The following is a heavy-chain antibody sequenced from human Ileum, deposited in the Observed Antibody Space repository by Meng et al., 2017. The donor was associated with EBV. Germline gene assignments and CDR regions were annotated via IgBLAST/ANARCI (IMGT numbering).Heavy chain of an antibody. Sequence: QGQLPDLGQGLGNPSGISSPTCSVSDGSVSSYGYYWTWIRQPPGKGLEWIGYMSYTGSTNYKSTLQSRVTISVDKSKNQFSLKLSSVTAADTAVYYCARERGGGDRGIQWGQGTLVTVSS. CDR2: MSYTGST. D-gene: IGHD2-21*02. J-gene: IGHJ4*02. V-gene: IGHV4-61*08. CDR3: ARERGGGDRGIQ. CDR1: DGSVSSYGYY.